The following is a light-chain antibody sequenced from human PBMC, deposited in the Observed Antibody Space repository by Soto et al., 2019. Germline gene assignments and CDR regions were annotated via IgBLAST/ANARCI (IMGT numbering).Light chain of an antibody. CDR3: QRYDNLPLT. J-gene: IGKJ4*02. V-gene: IGKV3-15*01. Sequence: AMWLSTGTKSLLSGKSVNLSCTASQSVSSRYLAWYQQKPGQAPRLLIYGASTRATGIPARFSGSGSGTDFTLTSSSLKYEDSAVYYCQRYDNLPLTCGGGTKVDIK. CDR1: QSVSSRY. CDR2: GAS.